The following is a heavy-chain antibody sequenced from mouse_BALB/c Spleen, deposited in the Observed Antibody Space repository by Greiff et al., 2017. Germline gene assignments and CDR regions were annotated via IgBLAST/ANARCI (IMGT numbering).Heavy chain of an antibody. CDR2: ISSGGSYT. J-gene: IGHJ2*01. D-gene: IGHD4-1*01. V-gene: IGHV5-6-4*01. CDR1: GFTFSSYT. Sequence: EVKLQESGGGLVKPGGSLKLSCAASGFTFSSYTMSWVRQTPEKRLEWVATISSGGSYTYYPDSVKGRFTISRDNAKNTLYLQMSSLKSEDTAMYYCTRAELGPFDYWGQGTTLTVSS. CDR3: TRAELGPFDY.